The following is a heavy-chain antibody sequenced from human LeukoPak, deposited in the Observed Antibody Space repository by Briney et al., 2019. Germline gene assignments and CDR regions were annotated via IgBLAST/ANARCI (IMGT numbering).Heavy chain of an antibody. J-gene: IGHJ4*02. V-gene: IGHV3-21*01. CDR2: ISTSSSYI. CDR1: GFTFSNS. CDR3: ARVTRGGYDGYFDY. D-gene: IGHD5-12*01. Sequence: GGSLRLSCAASGFTFSNSMNWVRPAPGKGLEWVSFISTSSSYIYYADSLKGRFTISRDNAKKSLYLQINSLRAEDTAVYYCARVTRGGYDGYFDYWGQGTLVTVSS.